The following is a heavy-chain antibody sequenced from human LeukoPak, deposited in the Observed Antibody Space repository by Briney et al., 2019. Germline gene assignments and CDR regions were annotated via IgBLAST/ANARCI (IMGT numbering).Heavy chain of an antibody. J-gene: IGHJ6*02. CDR2: ISYDGSNK. CDR3: AKTSTGEQDYGMDV. D-gene: IGHD3-10*01. V-gene: IGHV3-30*18. CDR1: GFTFSSYE. Sequence: GGSLRLSCAASGFTFSSYEMNWVRQAPGKGLEWVAVISYDGSNKYYADSVKGRFTVSRDNSKNTLYLQMNSLRAEDTAVYYCAKTSTGEQDYGMDVWGQGTTVTVSS.